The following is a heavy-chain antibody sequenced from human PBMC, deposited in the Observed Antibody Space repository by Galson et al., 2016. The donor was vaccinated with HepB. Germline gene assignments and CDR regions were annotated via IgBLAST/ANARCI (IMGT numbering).Heavy chain of an antibody. V-gene: IGHV4/OR15-8*02. CDR1: GGSISTNW. CDR2: THHSGTT. D-gene: IGHD3-3*01. Sequence: SETLSLTCVVSGGSISTNWWSWVRQPPGKGLDWIGETHHSGTTYFNPSLSCRVTISIDNSNNQLSLRLSSVTAADTAVYYCARHTSVSGTRGFDSWGQGTLVTVSS. CDR3: ARHTSVSGTRGFDS. J-gene: IGHJ4*01.